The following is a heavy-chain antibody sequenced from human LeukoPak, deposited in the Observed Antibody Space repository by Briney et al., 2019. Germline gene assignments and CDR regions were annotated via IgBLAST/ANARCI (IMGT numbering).Heavy chain of an antibody. D-gene: IGHD3-22*01. CDR3: ARGFYDSSGYSSPFDS. CDR1: GGSISSYY. Sequence: PSETLSLTCTVSGGSISSYYWSWIRQPPGKGLEWIGYIYYSGSTNYNPSLKSRVTISVDTSKNQFSLKLSSVTAADTAVYYCARGFYDSSGYSSPFDSWGQGTRVTVSS. J-gene: IGHJ4*02. V-gene: IGHV4-59*08. CDR2: IYYSGST.